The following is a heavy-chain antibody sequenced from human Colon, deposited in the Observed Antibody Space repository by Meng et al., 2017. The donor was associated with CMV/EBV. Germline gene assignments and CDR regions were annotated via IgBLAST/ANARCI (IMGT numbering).Heavy chain of an antibody. D-gene: IGHD2-2*01. J-gene: IGHJ4*02. CDR2: ITGKTGNT. Sequence: SFTTDYMGWVRQPPVQWLEWMGPITGKTGNTHYSQKIENIVTMTTDTATYTAYLELRNLRHAESSMYYCAIDHHAGCLVCYVDYWGQGTLVTVSS. V-gene: IGHV1-18*04. CDR1: SFTTDY. CDR3: AIDHHAGCLVCYVDY.